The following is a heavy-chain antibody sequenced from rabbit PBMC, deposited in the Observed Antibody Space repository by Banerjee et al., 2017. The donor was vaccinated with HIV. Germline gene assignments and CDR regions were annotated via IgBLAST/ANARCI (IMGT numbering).Heavy chain of an antibody. CDR1: GFSFSSSYW. Sequence: QSLEESGGDLVKPGASLTLTCTASGFSFSSSYWIWWVRQAPGKGLELIACIYTNSGNTYYASWAKGRFTISKTSSTTVTLQMTSLTAADTATYFCARGGNTAGDGAALWGQGTLVTDS. CDR2: IYTNSGNT. D-gene: IGHD7-1*01. V-gene: IGHV1S40*01. CDR3: ARGGNTAGDGAAL. J-gene: IGHJ6*01.